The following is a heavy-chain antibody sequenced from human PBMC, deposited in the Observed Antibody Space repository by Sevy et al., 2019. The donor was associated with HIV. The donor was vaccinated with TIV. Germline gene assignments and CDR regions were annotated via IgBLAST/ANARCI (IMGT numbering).Heavy chain of an antibody. D-gene: IGHD3-9*01. CDR1: GFTFNTYA. V-gene: IGHV3-23*01. J-gene: IGHJ2*01. CDR2: IGGRGSAT. Sequence: GGSLRLSCGASGFTFNTYAMSWVRQTPRKGLEWVASIGGRGSATIYADSVKGRFTISRDNSRNILYLQLNSLRVEGSALYYCAKHFIPDISDGWFFDVWGRGTLVTVSS. CDR3: AKHFIPDISDGWFFDV.